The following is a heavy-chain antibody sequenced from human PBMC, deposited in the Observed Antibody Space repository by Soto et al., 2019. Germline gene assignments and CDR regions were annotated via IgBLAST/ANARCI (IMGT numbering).Heavy chain of an antibody. Sequence: EVQLVESGGGLVQPGGSLRLSCAASGFTFSSYWMHWVRQAPGKGLVWVSRINGDGGSATYADSVKGRFTISRDNAKNTLYLQMNSLRAEATAVYYCARGGYYGSGAFDSWGQGTLVTVSS. CDR2: INGDGGSA. CDR1: GFTFSSYW. J-gene: IGHJ4*02. CDR3: ARGGYYGSGAFDS. D-gene: IGHD3-10*01. V-gene: IGHV3-74*03.